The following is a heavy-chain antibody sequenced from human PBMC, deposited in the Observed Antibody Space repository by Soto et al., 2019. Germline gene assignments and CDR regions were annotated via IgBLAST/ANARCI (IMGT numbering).Heavy chain of an antibody. CDR2: IYPGDSDT. V-gene: IGHV5-51*01. J-gene: IGHJ4*02. CDR1: GYSFTSYW. Sequence: PGESLKISCKGSGYSFTSYWIGWVRQMPGKGLEWMGIIYPGDSDTRYSPSFQGQVTISADKSISTAYLQWSSLKASDTAMYYCARPDDYYDSSGQGYYFDYWGQGTLVTVSS. D-gene: IGHD3-22*01. CDR3: ARPDDYYDSSGQGYYFDY.